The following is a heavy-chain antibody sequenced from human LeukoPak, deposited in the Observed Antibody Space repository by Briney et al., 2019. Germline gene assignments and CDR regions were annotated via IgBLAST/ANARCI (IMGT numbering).Heavy chain of an antibody. CDR1: GFTFSSYS. Sequence: GGSLRLSCAASGFTFSSYSMNWVRQAPGKGLEWVSSISSSSSYIYYADSVKGRFTISRDNAKNSLYLQMNSLRAEDTAVYYCASPQGPDGFFYYYYGMDVWGQGTTVTVSS. CDR3: ASPQGPDGFFYYYYGMDV. V-gene: IGHV3-21*01. J-gene: IGHJ6*02. D-gene: IGHD5-24*01. CDR2: ISSSSSYI.